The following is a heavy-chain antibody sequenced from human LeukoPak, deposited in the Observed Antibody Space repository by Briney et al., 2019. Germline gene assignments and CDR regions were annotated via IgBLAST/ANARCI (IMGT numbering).Heavy chain of an antibody. D-gene: IGHD2-2*02. CDR2: IHYTGAT. V-gene: IGHV4-34*01. J-gene: IGHJ6*03. CDR1: GGSITGYY. Sequence: SETLSLTCAVYGGSITGYYWSWIRQTPGRGLEWVGEIHYTGATSYNPSLKSRATISVDTSKNQFSLKLNSVTAADTALYFCARGRRPPLIPTAIYYYYHMDVWGKGTMVTVSS. CDR3: ARGRRPPLIPTAIYYYYHMDV.